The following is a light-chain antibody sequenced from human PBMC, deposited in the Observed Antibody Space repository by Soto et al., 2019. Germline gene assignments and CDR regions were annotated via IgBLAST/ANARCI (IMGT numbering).Light chain of an antibody. CDR1: RAITNH. CDR2: YXS. J-gene: IGKJ4*02. V-gene: IGKV1-39*01. CDR3: QQNYITTRT. Sequence: DVQLTQSRSPRSASVGEXVSISRRASRAITNHLKLYQQXQGXAPIXXXDYXSTLETGGPSRFSGSGSGTHFTLTIDNLQPEDFATYFCQQNYITTRTFGGGTKVDIK.